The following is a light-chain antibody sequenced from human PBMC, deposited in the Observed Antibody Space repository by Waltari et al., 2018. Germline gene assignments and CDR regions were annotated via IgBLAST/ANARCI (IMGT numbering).Light chain of an antibody. CDR2: WAS. V-gene: IGKV4-1*01. CDR3: QQYYSNPRT. Sequence: DIMMTQSPDSLAVSLGERAPINCKSSPSILFSSTNKRYLAWYQQTPGPAPKLVIYWASTRESGVPDRFSGSGSGTDFTLTISSLQAEDVAVYYCQQYYSNPRTFGQGTKVEIK. CDR1: PSILFSSTNKRY. J-gene: IGKJ1*01.